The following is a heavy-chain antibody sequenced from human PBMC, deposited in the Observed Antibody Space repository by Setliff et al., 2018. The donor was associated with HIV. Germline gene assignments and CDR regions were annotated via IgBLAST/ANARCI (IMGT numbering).Heavy chain of an antibody. J-gene: IGHJ4*02. V-gene: IGHV1-18*01. CDR1: NYTFTTYG. Sequence: RASVKVSCKASNYTFTTYGISWVRQAPGQGLEWMGWISAYNGNTNYEQKFQGRVTMTTDTSTSTAYMELRSLRSDDTAVYYCARRSAGSYYEYFEYWGQGTQVTAPQ. D-gene: IGHD1-26*01. CDR3: ARRSAGSYYEYFEY. CDR2: ISAYNGNT.